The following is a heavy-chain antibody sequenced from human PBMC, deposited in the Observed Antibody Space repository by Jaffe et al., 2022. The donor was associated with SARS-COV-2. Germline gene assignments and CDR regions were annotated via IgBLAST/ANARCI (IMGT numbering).Heavy chain of an antibody. CDR3: ARGHLRSFSIVVVTVGWFDP. D-gene: IGHD2-21*02. CDR2: INTNTGNP. CDR1: GYTFTSYA. V-gene: IGHV7-4-1*02. Sequence: QVQLVQSGSELKKPGASVKVSCKASGYTFTSYAMNWVRQAPGQGLEWMGWINTNTGNPTYAQGFTGRFVFSLDTSVSTAYLQISSLKAEDTAVYYCARGHLRSFSIVVVTVGWFDPWGQGTLVTVSS. J-gene: IGHJ5*02.